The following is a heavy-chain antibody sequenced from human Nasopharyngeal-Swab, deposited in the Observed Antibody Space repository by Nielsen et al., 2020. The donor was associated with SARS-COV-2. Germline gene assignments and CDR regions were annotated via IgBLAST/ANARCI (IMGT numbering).Heavy chain of an antibody. Sequence: GGSLRLSCVASGFTVSDAWMSWVRQVPGKGLEWVGRITGKIDGGTADYAAPVKGRFIFSRDDSRNTLYLQINSLKAEDSAVYYCATQTTDFWSGLYYYGLDVWGQGTTVTVSS. CDR3: ATQTTDFWSGLYYYGLDV. J-gene: IGHJ6*02. CDR2: ITGKIDGGTA. D-gene: IGHD3-3*01. CDR1: GFTVSDAW. V-gene: IGHV3-15*01.